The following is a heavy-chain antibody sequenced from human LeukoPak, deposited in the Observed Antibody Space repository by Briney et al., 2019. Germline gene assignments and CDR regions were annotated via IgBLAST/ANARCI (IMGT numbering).Heavy chain of an antibody. D-gene: IGHD3-22*01. Sequence: GGSLRLSCAASGFTFDDYAMHWVRQAPGKGLEWVSGISWNSGSIGYADSVKGRFTISRDNSKNTLYLQMNSLRAEDTAVYYCAKDPDYYDSSGYHFDYWGQGTLVTVSS. CDR2: ISWNSGSI. CDR3: AKDPDYYDSSGYHFDY. V-gene: IGHV3-9*01. CDR1: GFTFDDYA. J-gene: IGHJ4*02.